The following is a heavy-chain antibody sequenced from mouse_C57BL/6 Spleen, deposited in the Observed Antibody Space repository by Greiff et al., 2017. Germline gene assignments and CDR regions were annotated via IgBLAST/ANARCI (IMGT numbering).Heavy chain of an antibody. V-gene: IGHV1-55*01. CDR2: IYPGSGST. Sequence: QVQLQQPGAELVKPGASVKMSCKASGYTFTSYWITWVKQRPGQGLEWIGDIYPGSGSTNYNEQFKSKATLTVETTSSTAYMQLSSLPSEDSAVYCCARGGVAWFAYWGQGTLVTVSA. J-gene: IGHJ3*01. CDR3: ARGGVAWFAY. CDR1: GYTFTSYW.